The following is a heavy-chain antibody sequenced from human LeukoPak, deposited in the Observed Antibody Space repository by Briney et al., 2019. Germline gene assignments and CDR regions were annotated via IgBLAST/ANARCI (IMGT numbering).Heavy chain of an antibody. D-gene: IGHD1-7*01. CDR1: GFTVSSNY. CDR2: IYSGGST. Sequence: PGGSLRLSCAASGFTVSSNYMSWVRQAPGKGLEWVSVIYSGGSTYYADSVKGRFTISRDNSKNTLYLQMNSLRAEDTAVYYCARLNWNYESYMDVWGKGTTVTVSS. J-gene: IGHJ6*03. V-gene: IGHV3-66*04. CDR3: ARLNWNYESYMDV.